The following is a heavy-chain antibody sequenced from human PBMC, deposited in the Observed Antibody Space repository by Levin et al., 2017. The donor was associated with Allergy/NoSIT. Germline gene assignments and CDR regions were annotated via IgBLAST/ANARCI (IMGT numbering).Heavy chain of an antibody. CDR3: AKDGVSGGSYLHYYYYGMDV. Sequence: PGGSLRLSCAASGFTFSSYGMHWVRQAPGKGLEWVAVISYDGSNKYYADSVKGRFTISRDNSKNTLYLQMNSLRAEDTAVYYCAKDGVSGGSYLHYYYYGMDVWGQGTTVTVSS. V-gene: IGHV3-30*18. D-gene: IGHD1-26*01. J-gene: IGHJ6*02. CDR1: GFTFSSYG. CDR2: ISYDGSNK.